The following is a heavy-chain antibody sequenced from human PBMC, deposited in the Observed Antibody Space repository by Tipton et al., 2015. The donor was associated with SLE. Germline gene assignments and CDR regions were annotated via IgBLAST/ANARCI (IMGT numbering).Heavy chain of an antibody. CDR1: GFNFADYA. CDR3: TRTGIGYYDSTGYFDY. CDR2: IRSMAYGGTP. Sequence: SLRLSCTSSGFNFADYAMTWVRQAPGKGLEWVGSIRSMAYGGTPEYAASVKDRSLISRDDSRGTAYLQVTSLKTEDTAVYYCTRTGIGYYDSTGYFDYWGQGTLVTVSS. J-gene: IGHJ4*02. V-gene: IGHV3-49*04. D-gene: IGHD3-22*01.